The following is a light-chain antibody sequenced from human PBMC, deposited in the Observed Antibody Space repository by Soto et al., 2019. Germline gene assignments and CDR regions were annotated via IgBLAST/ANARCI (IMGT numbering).Light chain of an antibody. Sequence: QLVLTQPPSASGTPGQRVTISCSGSSSNIGSNTVNWYHQLPGTAPKLLIYSNNQRPSGVPDRFSGSKSGTSASLAISGLQSEDEADYYCAAWDDSLSGLVFGGGTKLTVL. J-gene: IGLJ2*01. CDR2: SNN. CDR3: AAWDDSLSGLV. V-gene: IGLV1-44*01. CDR1: SSNIGSNT.